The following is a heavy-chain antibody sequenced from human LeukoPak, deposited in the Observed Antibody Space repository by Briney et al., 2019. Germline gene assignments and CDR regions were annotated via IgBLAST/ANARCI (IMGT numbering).Heavy chain of an antibody. CDR3: AREGGGYYYDSSGYRT. CDR1: GGSISSYY. V-gene: IGHV4-59*12. Sequence: SETLSLTCTVSGGSISSYYWSWIRQPPGKGLEWIGYIYYSGSTNYNPSLKSRVTISVDTSKNQFSLKLSSVTAADTAVYYCAREGGGYYYDSSGYRTWGQGTLVTVSS. J-gene: IGHJ4*02. D-gene: IGHD3-22*01. CDR2: IYYSGST.